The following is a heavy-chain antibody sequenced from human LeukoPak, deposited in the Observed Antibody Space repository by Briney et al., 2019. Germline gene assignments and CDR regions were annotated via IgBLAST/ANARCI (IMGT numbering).Heavy chain of an antibody. J-gene: IGHJ4*02. CDR1: GFAFSSYA. V-gene: IGHV3-23*01. CDR2: ISGSAGAT. D-gene: IGHD1-1*01. Sequence: GGSLRLSCAAPGFAFSSYAMSWVRQAPGKGLEWVSGISGSAGATYYADSLKGRFTISRDNSKKTVYLQMNSLRGDDTAIYYCAKVWNKWNYFDYWGQGALVTVSA. CDR3: AKVWNKWNYFDY.